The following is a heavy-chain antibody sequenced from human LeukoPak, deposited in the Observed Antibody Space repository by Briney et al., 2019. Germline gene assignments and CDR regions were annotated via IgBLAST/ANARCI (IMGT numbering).Heavy chain of an antibody. CDR3: ARGRGYGGTFDY. CDR1: GGSISSGSYC. V-gene: IGHV4-61*02. CDR2: VYTSGST. Sequence: KPSETLSLTCTVSGGSISSGSYCWSWIRQSAGKGLEWIGRVYTSGSTNYNPSLKSRVTISVDTPKNQFSLKLSSVTAADTAVYFCARGRGYGGTFDYWGQGTLVTVSS. J-gene: IGHJ4*02. D-gene: IGHD4-23*01.